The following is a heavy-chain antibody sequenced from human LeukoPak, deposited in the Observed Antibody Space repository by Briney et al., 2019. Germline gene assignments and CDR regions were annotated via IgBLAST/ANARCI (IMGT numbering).Heavy chain of an antibody. V-gene: IGHV3-23*01. CDR3: AKVAVYYGSGSYFDY. D-gene: IGHD3-10*01. CDR1: GFTFSSYS. J-gene: IGHJ4*02. Sequence: GGSLRLSCAASGFTFSSYSMNWVRQAPGKGLEWVSAISGSGGSTYYADSVKGRFTISRDNSKNTLYLQMNSLRAEDTAVYYCAKVAVYYGSGSYFDYWGQGTLVTVSS. CDR2: ISGSGGST.